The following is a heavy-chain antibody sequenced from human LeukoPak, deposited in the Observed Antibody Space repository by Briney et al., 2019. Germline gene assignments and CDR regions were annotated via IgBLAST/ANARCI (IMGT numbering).Heavy chain of an antibody. CDR3: ARNGYCSSTSCYPVYYFDY. D-gene: IGHD2-2*01. CDR1: GFTYSSYE. CDR2: ISSSGSTI. Sequence: GGTLRLSCAASGFTYSSYEMNWVRQAPGKGQERVSYISSSGSTIYYADSVKGRFTISRDSAKNSLYLQMNSLRAEDTAVYYCARNGYCSSTSCYPVYYFDYWGQGTLVTVSS. V-gene: IGHV3-48*03. J-gene: IGHJ4*02.